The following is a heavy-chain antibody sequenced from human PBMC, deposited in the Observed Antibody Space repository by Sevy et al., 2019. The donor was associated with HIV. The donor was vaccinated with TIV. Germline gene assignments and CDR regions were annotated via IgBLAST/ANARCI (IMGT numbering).Heavy chain of an antibody. V-gene: IGHV3-30*18. D-gene: IGHD2-15*01. CDR3: AKDLGGYCSGGSCYPGWFDP. CDR2: ISYDGSNK. Sequence: GGSLRLSCAASGFTFSSYGMHWVRQAPGKGLEWVAVISYDGSNKYYADSVKGRFTSSRDNSKNTLYLQMNSLRAEDTAVYYCAKDLGGYCSGGSCYPGWFDPWGQGTLVIVSS. J-gene: IGHJ5*02. CDR1: GFTFSSYG.